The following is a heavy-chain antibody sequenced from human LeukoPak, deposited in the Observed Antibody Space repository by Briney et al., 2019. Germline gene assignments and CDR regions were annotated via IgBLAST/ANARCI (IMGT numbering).Heavy chain of an antibody. J-gene: IGHJ1*01. D-gene: IGHD3-22*01. V-gene: IGHV3-7*01. CDR2: IKHDGSEK. CDR3: VRPTTYSYDSRGYYFKYFQH. Sequence: PGGSLRLSCAASGFTFSSYWMTWVRQAPGQGQELVANIKHDGSEKYYVDSVKSRFTISRDNAKNSLYLEMNSLRAEDTAVYYCVRPTTYSYDSRGYYFKYFQHGGQGTLVTVSS. CDR1: GFTFSSYW.